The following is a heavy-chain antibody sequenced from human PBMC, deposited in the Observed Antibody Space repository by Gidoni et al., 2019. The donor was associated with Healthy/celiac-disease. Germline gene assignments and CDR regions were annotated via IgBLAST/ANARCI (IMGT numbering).Heavy chain of an antibody. J-gene: IGHJ4*02. D-gene: IGHD1-26*01. CDR1: GFTFDDSA. V-gene: IGHV3-9*01. CDR3: AKDIELGEHRRAYFDY. Sequence: EVQLVESGGGLVQPGRSLRLSCAASGFTFDDSAMHWVRQAPGKGLEWVSGISWNSGSIGYADSVKGRFTISRDNAKNSLYLQMNSLRAEDTALYYCAKDIELGEHRRAYFDYWGQGTLVTVSS. CDR2: ISWNSGSI.